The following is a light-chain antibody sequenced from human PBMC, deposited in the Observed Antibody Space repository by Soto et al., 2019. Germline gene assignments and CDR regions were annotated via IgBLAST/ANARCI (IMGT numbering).Light chain of an antibody. J-gene: IGKJ2*01. CDR1: QSVSSY. CDR2: DAS. Sequence: EIVLTQSPATLSLSPGERATLSCRASQSVSSYLAWYQQKPGQAPRLLIYDASIRATGIPARFSGSGSGTDFTLTISSLEPEDFAVYYGQQRSNWPWGTVGQGTKLEIK. V-gene: IGKV3-11*01. CDR3: QQRSNWPWGT.